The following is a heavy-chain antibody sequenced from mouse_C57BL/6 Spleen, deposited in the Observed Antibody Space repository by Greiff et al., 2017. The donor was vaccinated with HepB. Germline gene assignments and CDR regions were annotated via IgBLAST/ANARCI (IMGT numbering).Heavy chain of an antibody. CDR1: GFSLTSYG. J-gene: IGHJ4*01. Sequence: VMLVESGPGLVQPSQRLSITCTVSGFSLTSYGVHWVRQSPGKGLEWLGVIWSGGSTDYNAAFISRLSISKDNSKSQVFFKMNSLQADDTAIYYCARNYDYGKEGYAMDYWGQGTSVTVSS. D-gene: IGHD2-1*01. CDR2: IWSGGST. V-gene: IGHV2-2*01. CDR3: ARNYDYGKEGYAMDY.